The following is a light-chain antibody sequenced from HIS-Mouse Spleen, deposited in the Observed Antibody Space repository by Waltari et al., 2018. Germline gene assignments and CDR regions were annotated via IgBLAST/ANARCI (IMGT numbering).Light chain of an antibody. V-gene: IGLV3-10*01. J-gene: IGLJ2*01. CDR1: ALPKKY. CDR3: YSTDSSGNHRV. CDR2: EDS. Sequence: SYELTQPPSVSVSPGQTARLTCSGDALPKKYAYWYQQKSGQAPVLVIYEDSNRPSGIPGGFAGSSSGTMATLTISGAQVEDEADYYCYSTDSSGNHRVFGGGTKLTVL.